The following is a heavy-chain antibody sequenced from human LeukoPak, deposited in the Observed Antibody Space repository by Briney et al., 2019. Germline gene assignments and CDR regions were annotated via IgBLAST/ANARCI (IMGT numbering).Heavy chain of an antibody. CDR2: INPGGGST. V-gene: IGHV1-46*01. J-gene: IGHJ3*02. Sequence: GASVKVSCKTSGYTFTSYYIHWVRQAPGQGLEWMGIINPGGGSTTYAQKFQGRLTMTSATSTSTVYMELSSLRSEDTAVYYCARSAAYYNEADIWGQGTMVTVSS. CDR3: ARSAAYYNEADI. D-gene: IGHD3-9*01. CDR1: GYTFTSYY.